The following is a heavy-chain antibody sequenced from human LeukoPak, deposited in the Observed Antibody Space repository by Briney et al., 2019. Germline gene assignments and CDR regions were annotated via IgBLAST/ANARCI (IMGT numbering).Heavy chain of an antibody. J-gene: IGHJ5*02. CDR1: GYTFTSYG. V-gene: IGHV1-18*01. Sequence: GASVKVSCKASGYTFTSYGISWVRQAPGQGLEWMGWISAYNGNTNYAQKLQGRVTMTTDTSTSTAYMELRSLRSDDTAVYYCARGPSRITMVRGVMDRGDWFNPWGQGTLVTVSS. CDR2: ISAYNGNT. CDR3: ARGPSRITMVRGVMDRGDWFNP. D-gene: IGHD3-10*01.